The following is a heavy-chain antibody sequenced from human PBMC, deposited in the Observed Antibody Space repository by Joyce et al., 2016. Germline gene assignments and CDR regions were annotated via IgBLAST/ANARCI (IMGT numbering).Heavy chain of an antibody. CDR2: ITPLFGTA. V-gene: IGHV1-69*01. CDR1: GGTFSSYS. J-gene: IGHJ6*02. D-gene: IGHD3-16*02. Sequence: QVQLVQSGAEVKKPGSSVKVSCKASGGTFSSYSIAWVRQAPGQGLEWMGLITPLFGTANYAQKFQGRVTITADESTTTVYMELSRLTSEDTAVYFCARDRPLELSGDYIYAMDVWGQGTTVTVSS. CDR3: ARDRPLELSGDYIYAMDV.